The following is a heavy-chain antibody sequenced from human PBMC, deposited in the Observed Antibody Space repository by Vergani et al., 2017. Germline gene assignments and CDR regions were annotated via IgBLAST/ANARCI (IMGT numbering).Heavy chain of an antibody. CDR3: ARDLYYLGSGSYPYFYYYGLDV. V-gene: IGHV3-21*01. J-gene: IGHJ6*02. CDR2: ISSSSSYI. Sequence: EVQLVESGGGLVKRGGSLRLSCAASGFTFSSCSMNWVRQAPGKGLEWVSSISSSSSYIHYSDSLKGRFTIPRDNAKSSLYLQMNSLRAEDTGVYYCARDLYYLGSGSYPYFYYYGLDVWGQGTAVTVSS. CDR1: GFTFSSCS. D-gene: IGHD3-10*01.